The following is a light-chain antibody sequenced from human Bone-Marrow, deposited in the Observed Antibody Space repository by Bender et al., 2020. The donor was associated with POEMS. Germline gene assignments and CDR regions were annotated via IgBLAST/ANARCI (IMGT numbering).Light chain of an antibody. CDR3: CSYAGRGTMI. Sequence: QSALTQPASVSGSPGQSIAISCTGTSSDVGGYNYVSWFQQHPGKAPKFMIYEVRKRPSGVSNRFSGSKSDNTASLTISGPQAEDEADFYCCSYAGRGTMIFGGGTRLTVL. CDR1: SSDVGGYNY. V-gene: IGLV2-23*02. J-gene: IGLJ2*01. CDR2: EVR.